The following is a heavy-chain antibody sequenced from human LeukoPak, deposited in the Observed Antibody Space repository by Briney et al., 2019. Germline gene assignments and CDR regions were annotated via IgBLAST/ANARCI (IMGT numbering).Heavy chain of an antibody. CDR2: INPNSGGT. CDR3: ARGDQYDSSGEYYYYGMDV. Sequence: ASVKVSCKASGYTFTGYYMHWVRQAPGQGLEWMGWINPNSGGTNYAQKFQGRVTMTRDTSISTAYMEPSRLRSDDTAVYYCARGDQYDSSGEYYYYGMDVWGQGTTVTVSS. CDR1: GYTFTGYY. D-gene: IGHD3-22*01. J-gene: IGHJ6*02. V-gene: IGHV1-2*02.